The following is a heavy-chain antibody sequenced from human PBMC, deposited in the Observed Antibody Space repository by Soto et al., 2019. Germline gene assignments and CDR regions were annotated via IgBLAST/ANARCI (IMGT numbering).Heavy chain of an antibody. D-gene: IGHD3-10*01. J-gene: IGHJ3*02. CDR1: GGTFSSYT. Sequence: SVKVSCKASGGTFSSYTISWVRQAPGQGLEWMGRIIPILGIANYAQKFQGRVTITADKSTSTAYMELSSLRSEDTAVYYCARAFGEFLSFDIWGQGTMVTVSS. V-gene: IGHV1-69*02. CDR2: IIPILGIA. CDR3: ARAFGEFLSFDI.